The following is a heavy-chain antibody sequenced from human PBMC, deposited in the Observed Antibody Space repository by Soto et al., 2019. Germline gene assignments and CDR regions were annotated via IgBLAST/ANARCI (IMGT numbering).Heavy chain of an antibody. CDR3: AKDRPQIWFGEEGFDY. CDR1: GFTFDNYA. Sequence: EVQLLESGGGLVQPGGSLRLSCAASGFTFDNYAMSWVRQAPGKGLEWVSAISGSGAGTYYADSVKGRFTISRDNSENTLYLQMNSLRAEDTAVYYCAKDRPQIWFGEEGFDYWGQGTLVTVSP. D-gene: IGHD3-10*01. CDR2: ISGSGAGT. J-gene: IGHJ4*02. V-gene: IGHV3-23*01.